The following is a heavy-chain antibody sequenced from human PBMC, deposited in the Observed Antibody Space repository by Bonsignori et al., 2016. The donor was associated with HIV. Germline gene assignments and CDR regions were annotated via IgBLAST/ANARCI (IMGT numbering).Heavy chain of an antibody. Sequence: WVRQAPGQGLEWMGIINPSGGSTSYAQKFQGRVTMTRDTSTSTVYMELSSLRSEDTAVYYCAREGITMVRGVIYFDYWGQGTLVTVSS. CDR2: INPSGGST. J-gene: IGHJ4*02. CDR3: AREGITMVRGVIYFDY. V-gene: IGHV1-46*01. D-gene: IGHD3-10*01.